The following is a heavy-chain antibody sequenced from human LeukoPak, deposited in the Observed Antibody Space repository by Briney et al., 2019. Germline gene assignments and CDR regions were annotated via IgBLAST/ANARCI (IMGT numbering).Heavy chain of an antibody. D-gene: IGHD4-17*01. CDR1: GFTFSNYG. V-gene: IGHV3-23*01. CDR3: ARDRTVTTFNDAFDI. J-gene: IGHJ3*02. Sequence: PGGSLRLSCAASGFTFSNYGMSWVRQAPGKGLEWISAISGSGGTTYYADSVKGRFTISRDNSKNTLYLQMNSLRAEDTAVYYCARDRTVTTFNDAFDIWGQGTMVTVSS. CDR2: ISGSGGTT.